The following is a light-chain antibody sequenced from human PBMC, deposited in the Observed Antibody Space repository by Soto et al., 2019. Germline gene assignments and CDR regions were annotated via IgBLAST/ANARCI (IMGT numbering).Light chain of an antibody. Sequence: AIRMTQSPSSISASTGDRVTITCRASQGISSFLAWYQQKPGKAPKLLIYAAATLQRGAPSRFSASGSGTDLTLTISRLQSEEFATYFCQQYLSYPYTFGQGTKLEI. CDR3: QQYLSYPYT. V-gene: IGKV1-8*01. J-gene: IGKJ2*01. CDR2: AAA. CDR1: QGISSF.